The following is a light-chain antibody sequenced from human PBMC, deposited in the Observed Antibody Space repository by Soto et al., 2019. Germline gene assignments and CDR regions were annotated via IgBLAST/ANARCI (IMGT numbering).Light chain of an antibody. V-gene: IGKV3-20*01. J-gene: IGKJ1*01. CDR3: QQYGSSPRT. CDR1: QNVNNNY. CDR2: GAS. Sequence: ENVLTQSPGTLSLSPGERATVSCRASQNVNNNYLAWYQQEPGQAPRLTIYGASSRATGSPDRFSASGSGTDFTLSISRLEPEDFAVYYCQQYGSSPRTFGQGTKVDI.